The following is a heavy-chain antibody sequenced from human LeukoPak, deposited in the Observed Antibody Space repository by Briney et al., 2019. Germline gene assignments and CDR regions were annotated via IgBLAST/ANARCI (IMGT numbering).Heavy chain of an antibody. CDR3: VKLEYYFDSTGYLDS. CDR1: GLVFDDYV. D-gene: IGHD3-22*01. J-gene: IGHJ4*02. V-gene: IGHV3-20*04. CDR2: INWNGDST. Sequence: PVGALRLSCAASGLVFDDYVMTCGRQAPGEGRGWGSTINWNGDSTTYADSVRGRCTISRDNAKNSLYLQMNSLRDEDPAFYYCVKLEYYFDSTGYLDSWGQGSLVTVSS.